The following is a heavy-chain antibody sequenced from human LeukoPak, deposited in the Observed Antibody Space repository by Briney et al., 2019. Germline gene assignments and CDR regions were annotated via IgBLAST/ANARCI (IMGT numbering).Heavy chain of an antibody. CDR3: ANDGLYGDLRWARFDY. CDR2: ISYDGSNK. Sequence: PGGSLRLSCAASGFTFSSYGMHWVRQAPGKGLEWVAVISYDGSNKYHADSVKGRFTISRDNSKNTLYLQMNSLRAEDTAVYYCANDGLYGDLRWARFDYWGQGTLVTVSS. J-gene: IGHJ4*02. V-gene: IGHV3-30*18. D-gene: IGHD4-17*01. CDR1: GFTFSSYG.